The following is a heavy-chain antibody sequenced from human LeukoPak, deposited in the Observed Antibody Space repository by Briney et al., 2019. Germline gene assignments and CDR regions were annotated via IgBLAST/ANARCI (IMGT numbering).Heavy chain of an antibody. J-gene: IGHJ4*02. D-gene: IGHD1-1*01. CDR1: GFPFSSYW. CDR3: ARLTGTTGFDY. V-gene: IGHV3-7*01. CDR2: IKQDGSDK. Sequence: GGSLRLSCAASGFPFSSYWMSWVRQAPGKGLEWVANIKQDGSDKYYVDSVKGRFTISRDNAKNSLYLQLNSQRADDTAVYYCARLTGTTGFDYWDQGTLVTVSS.